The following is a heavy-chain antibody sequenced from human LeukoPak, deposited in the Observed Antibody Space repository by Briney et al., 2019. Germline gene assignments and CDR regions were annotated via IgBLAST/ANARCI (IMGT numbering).Heavy chain of an antibody. V-gene: IGHV3-23*01. CDR1: GFTVTNYG. CDR3: ARDPRIQGYPYGTVLDY. CDR2: ISMTGGST. D-gene: IGHD3-10*01. Sequence: PGGSLRLSCVASGFTVTNYGMSWVRQAPGKGLEWLSGISMTGGSTYYPDSVKGRFTISRDNSKNTLYLQMNSLRAEDSAVYYCARDPRIQGYPYGTVLDYWGQGTLVTVSA. J-gene: IGHJ4*02.